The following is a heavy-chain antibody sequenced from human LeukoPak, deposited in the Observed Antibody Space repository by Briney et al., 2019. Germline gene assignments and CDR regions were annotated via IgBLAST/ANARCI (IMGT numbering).Heavy chain of an antibody. CDR3: ARRPSYCSGGSCYYYYYYMDV. V-gene: IGHV4-34*01. D-gene: IGHD2-15*01. J-gene: IGHJ6*03. CDR2: INHSGST. Sequence: SETLSLTCTVSGYSISTGYYWSWIRQPPGKGLEWIGEINHSGSTNYNPSLKSRVTISVDTSKNQFSLKLSSVTAADTAVYYCARRPSYCSGGSCYYYYYYMDVWGKGTTVTISS. CDR1: GYSISTGYY.